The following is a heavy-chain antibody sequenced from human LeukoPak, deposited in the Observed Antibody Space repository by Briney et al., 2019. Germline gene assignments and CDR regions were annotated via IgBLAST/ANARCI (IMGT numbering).Heavy chain of an antibody. CDR1: GITFSSFW. Sequence: GGSLRLSCAASGITFSSFWMSWARQAPGKGLEWVANINQDGSGKYFVDSVKGRFTISRDNAKNSLYLQMNSLRAEDTAVYYCARGVSGEPWGQGTLVTVSS. CDR2: INQDGSGK. V-gene: IGHV3-7*01. J-gene: IGHJ5*02. CDR3: ARGVSGEP. D-gene: IGHD1-14*01.